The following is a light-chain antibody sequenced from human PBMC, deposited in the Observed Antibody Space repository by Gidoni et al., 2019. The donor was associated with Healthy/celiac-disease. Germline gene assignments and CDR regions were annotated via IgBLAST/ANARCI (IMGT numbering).Light chain of an antibody. CDR3: NSQDSSGNPVV. CDR2: GKN. CDR1: SLRSYY. J-gene: IGLJ2*01. V-gene: IGLV3-19*01. Sequence: SSELTQDPAVSVALGQTVRITCQGDSLRSYYANWYPQTPGQAPVLVIYGKNNRPSGFPDRFCGSSSGNTASLTITGAQAEDEADYYCNSQDSSGNPVVFGGGTKLTVL.